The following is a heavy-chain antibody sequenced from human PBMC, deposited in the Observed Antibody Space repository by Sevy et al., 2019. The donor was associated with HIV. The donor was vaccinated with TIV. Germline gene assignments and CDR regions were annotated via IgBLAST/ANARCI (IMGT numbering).Heavy chain of an antibody. J-gene: IGHJ6*02. CDR1: GFTISDYY. D-gene: IGHD4-17*01. Sequence: GGSLRLSCAASGFTISDYYMSWIRQAPGKGLEWLSYISGSGDTIYYADSVKGRFTNSRDNAKNSLYLQMNSLRAEDTALYYCARDHVKDGDLGDYYYYAMDVWGQGTSVTVSS. V-gene: IGHV3-11*01. CDR3: ARDHVKDGDLGDYYYYAMDV. CDR2: ISGSGDTI.